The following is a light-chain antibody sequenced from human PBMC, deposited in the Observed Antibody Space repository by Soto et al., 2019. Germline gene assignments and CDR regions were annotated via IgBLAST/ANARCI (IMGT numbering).Light chain of an antibody. CDR1: QSVSSY. J-gene: IGKJ1*01. CDR2: DAS. V-gene: IGKV3-11*01. Sequence: EIVLTQSPAILSMSPGERATLSCRASQSVSSYFAWYQQKPGKAPRLLIYDASNRATGVPARFSGSGSGTDFTLTISSLEPEDFAVYYCQQSRYWPVTFGQGTKVEIK. CDR3: QQSRYWPVT.